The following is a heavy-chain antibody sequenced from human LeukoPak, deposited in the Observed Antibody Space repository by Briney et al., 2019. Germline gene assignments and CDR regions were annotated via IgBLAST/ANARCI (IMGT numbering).Heavy chain of an antibody. CDR3: ARGDCSSTICYSPMDV. D-gene: IGHD2-2*01. CDR2: IYHSGST. V-gene: IGHV4-38-2*02. J-gene: IGHJ6*03. Sequence: SETLSLTCTVSGYSISSGYYWGWIRQPPGKGLEWIGSIYHSGSTYYNPSLKSRVTISLDTSKNQFSLKVNSVTAADTAVYYCARGDCSSTICYSPMDVWGEGTTVTVSS. CDR1: GYSISSGYY.